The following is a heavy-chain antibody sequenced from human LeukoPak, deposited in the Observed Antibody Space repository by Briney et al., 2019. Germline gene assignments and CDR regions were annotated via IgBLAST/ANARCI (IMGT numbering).Heavy chain of an antibody. CDR2: ISSSSSYI. J-gene: IGHJ6*02. CDR3: AREDTAMVTRLGYYYYYGMDV. D-gene: IGHD5-18*01. Sequence: TGGSLRLSCVASGFTFGKYWMSWVRQAPGKGLEWVSSISSSSSYIYYADSVKGRFTISRDNAKNSLYLQMNSLRAEDTAVYYCAREDTAMVTRLGYYYYYGMDVWGQGTTVTVSS. CDR1: GFTFGKYW. V-gene: IGHV3-21*01.